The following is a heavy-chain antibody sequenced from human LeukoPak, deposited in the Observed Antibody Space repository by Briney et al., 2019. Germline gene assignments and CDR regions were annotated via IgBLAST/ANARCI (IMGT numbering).Heavy chain of an antibody. V-gene: IGHV3-23*01. Sequence: SGGSLRLSCAASGFTFSNYAMSWVRQAPGKGLEWVSAIGGSGGATNYADSVKGRSSISRDNSKNTLYLQMNSLRAEDTAVYYCAKRSCSGGSCNFDYWGQGTLVTVSS. CDR2: IGGSGGAT. J-gene: IGHJ4*02. D-gene: IGHD2-15*01. CDR1: GFTFSNYA. CDR3: AKRSCSGGSCNFDY.